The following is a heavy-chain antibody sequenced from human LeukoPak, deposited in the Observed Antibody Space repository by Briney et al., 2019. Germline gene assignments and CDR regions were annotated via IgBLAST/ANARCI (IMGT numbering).Heavy chain of an antibody. CDR1: GFTFSDEY. D-gene: IGHD6-19*01. V-gene: IGHV3-11*03. J-gene: IGHJ4*02. Sequence: PGGSLRLSCAASGFTFSDEYMSWIRQAPGKGLEWVSYVSNGGSYTNYADSVKGRFTISRDNAKSSLYLQMNSVRAEDTAVYYCARSRGAGPGAHFDYWGQGTLVTVSS. CDR3: ARSRGAGPGAHFDY. CDR2: VSNGGSYT.